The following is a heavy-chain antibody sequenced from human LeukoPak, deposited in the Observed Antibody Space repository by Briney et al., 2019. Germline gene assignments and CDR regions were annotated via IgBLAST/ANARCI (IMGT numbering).Heavy chain of an antibody. J-gene: IGHJ4*02. V-gene: IGHV1-46*01. CDR2: INPSDDDI. CDR3: ARTLLTGFYMPPGY. CDR1: GYTFSNYY. D-gene: IGHD3-9*01. Sequence: GASVKVSCKVSGYTFSNYYIHWVRQAPGQGLEWMGKINPSDDDITYAQKFQDRVTMTSDTSTSAVYMELSSLRSEDTAVYYCARTLLTGFYMPPGYWGQGSLVTVSS.